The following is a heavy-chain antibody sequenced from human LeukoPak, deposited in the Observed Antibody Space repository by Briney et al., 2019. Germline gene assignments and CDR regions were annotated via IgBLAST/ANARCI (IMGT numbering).Heavy chain of an antibody. D-gene: IGHD6-13*01. J-gene: IGHJ4*02. CDR1: GGSFSGYY. CDR2: INHSGST. V-gene: IGHV4-34*01. CDR3: ATDEQQLIN. Sequence: PSETLSLTCAVYGGSFSGYYWSWIRQSPGKGLEWIGEINHSGSTNYNPSLKSRVTISVDTSKNQFSLKLSSVTAADTAVYYCATDEQQLINWGQGTLVTVSS.